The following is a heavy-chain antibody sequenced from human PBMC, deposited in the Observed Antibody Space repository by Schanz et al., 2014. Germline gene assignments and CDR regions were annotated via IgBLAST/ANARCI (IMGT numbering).Heavy chain of an antibody. Sequence: EVQLAQSGGGLVQPGGSLRLSCAASGFTFSSHWMHWVRQDPGKGLVWVARINSVGSNTDYADSVTGRFTISRDNAKNTLYLQMNTLRAEDTAVYYCARKMKLGVYGGKGHDSLDIWGQGTMXTVSS. D-gene: IGHD4-17*01. CDR3: ARKMKLGVYGGKGHDSLDI. V-gene: IGHV3-74*01. CDR2: INSVGSNT. CDR1: GFTFSSHW. J-gene: IGHJ3*02.